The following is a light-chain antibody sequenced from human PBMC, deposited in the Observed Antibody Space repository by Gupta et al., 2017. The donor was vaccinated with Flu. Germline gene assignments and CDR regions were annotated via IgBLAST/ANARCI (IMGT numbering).Light chain of an antibody. CDR2: DAS. CDR3: QQYKAHPYS. V-gene: IGKV1-33*01. Sequence: DMQMTQSPSSLSASVGDRVTITCQASQEIRYSLNWSQQKPGKAPKLLIYDASHLERGVPSRFSGSGSGTAFTFTISSLQPEDFATYYCQQYKAHPYSFGQGTRLEIK. J-gene: IGKJ2*03. CDR1: QEIRYS.